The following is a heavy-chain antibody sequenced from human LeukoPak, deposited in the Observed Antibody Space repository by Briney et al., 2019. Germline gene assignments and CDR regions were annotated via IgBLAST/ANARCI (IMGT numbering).Heavy chain of an antibody. J-gene: IGHJ4*02. V-gene: IGHV3-33*01. CDR1: GFTSRNHG. Sequence: PGRSLRLSCAASGFTSRNHGMHWIRQVPGKGLEWVAVIWYDGSNQNYADSVKGRFTISRDNSKNMLYLQMNSLRDGDTAVYYCARDRSTRYFDYWGQGTLVTVSS. D-gene: IGHD1-1*01. CDR2: IWYDGSNQ. CDR3: ARDRSTRYFDY.